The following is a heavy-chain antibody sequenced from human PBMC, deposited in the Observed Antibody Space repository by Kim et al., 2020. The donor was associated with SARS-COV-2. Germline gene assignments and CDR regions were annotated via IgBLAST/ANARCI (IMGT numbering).Heavy chain of an antibody. V-gene: IGHV3-30*03. CDR1: GFTFSSYG. Sequence: GGSLRLSCAASGFTFSSYGMHWVRQAPGKGLEWVAVISYDGSNKYYAGSVKGRFTISRDNSKDTLYLQMNSLRAEDTAVYYCARERSSSWYYYYGMDVWGQGTTVTVSS. J-gene: IGHJ6*02. CDR3: ARERSSSWYYYYGMDV. CDR2: ISYDGSNK. D-gene: IGHD6-13*01.